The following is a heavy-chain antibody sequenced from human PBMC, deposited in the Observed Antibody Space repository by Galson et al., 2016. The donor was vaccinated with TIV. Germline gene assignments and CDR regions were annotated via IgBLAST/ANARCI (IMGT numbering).Heavy chain of an antibody. J-gene: IGHJ4*02. CDR2: VSSSGRFM. Sequence: SLRLSCAGFGFPFIFYRVNWVRQAPGKGMEWASSVSSSGRFMSYADSVRGRFTIPKDNAKNSLTLPMTSLRVDDTAVYYCARAKGDGEYSYGAFEFWGQGTQVTVSS. V-gene: IGHV3-21*01. D-gene: IGHD5-18*01. CDR1: GFPFIFYR. CDR3: ARAKGDGEYSYGAFEF.